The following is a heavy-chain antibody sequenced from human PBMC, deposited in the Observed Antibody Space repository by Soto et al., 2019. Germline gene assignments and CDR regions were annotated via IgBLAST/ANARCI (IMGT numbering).Heavy chain of an antibody. D-gene: IGHD3-3*01. CDR1: GGSFSGYY. Sequence: PSETLSLTCAVYGGSFSGYYWSWIRQPPGKGLEWIGEINHSGSTNYNPSLKSRVTISVDTSKNQFSLKLSSVTAADTAVYYCARLVRSGYYPYYYYYGMDVWGQGTTVTVS. CDR3: ARLVRSGYYPYYYYYGMDV. V-gene: IGHV4-34*01. J-gene: IGHJ6*02. CDR2: INHSGST.